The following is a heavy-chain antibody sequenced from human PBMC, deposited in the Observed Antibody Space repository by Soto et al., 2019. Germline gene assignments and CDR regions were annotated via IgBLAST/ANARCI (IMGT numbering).Heavy chain of an antibody. D-gene: IGHD3-10*01. CDR1: GFTFSNAW. J-gene: IGHJ5*02. CDR3: TTDLASGSYSTLEVEP. Sequence: PGGSLRLSCAASGFTFSNAWMSWVRQAPGKGLEWVGRIKSKTDGGTTDYAAPVKGRFTISRDDSKNTLYLQMNSLKTEDTAVYYCTTDLASGSYSTLEVEPWGQGTLVTVSS. CDR2: IKSKTDGGTT. V-gene: IGHV3-15*01.